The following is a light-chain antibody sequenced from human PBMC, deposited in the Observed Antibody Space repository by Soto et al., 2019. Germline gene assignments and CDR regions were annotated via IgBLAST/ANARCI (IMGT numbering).Light chain of an antibody. CDR2: EVS. J-gene: IGLJ1*01. Sequence: QSVLTQPASVSGSPGQSISISCTGTSSDVGGYNYVSWYQQHPGKAPKLMIYEVSKRPSGVSNRFSGSKSGNTASLTISGLQAEDEADYYCSSYTGSTTLVFGTGTKLTVL. V-gene: IGLV2-14*01. CDR3: SSYTGSTTLV. CDR1: SSDVGGYNY.